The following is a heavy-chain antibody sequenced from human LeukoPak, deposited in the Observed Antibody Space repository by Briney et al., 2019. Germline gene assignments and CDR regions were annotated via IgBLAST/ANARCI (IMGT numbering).Heavy chain of an antibody. Sequence: GGSLRLSCAASGFAVSTKYMNWVRQAPGKGLEWGSIIYSGATTYYADSVKGRFTISRDTSKNTLSLQMNSLRADETAVYFCSRVGDHSPWYLDLWGHGTLVSVSS. CDR3: SRVGDHSPWYLDL. J-gene: IGHJ2*01. CDR2: IYSGATT. CDR1: GFAVSTKY. V-gene: IGHV3-53*01. D-gene: IGHD2-21*01.